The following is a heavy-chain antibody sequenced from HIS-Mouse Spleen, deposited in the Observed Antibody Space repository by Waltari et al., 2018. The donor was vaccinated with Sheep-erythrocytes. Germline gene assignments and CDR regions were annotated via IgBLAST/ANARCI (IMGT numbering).Heavy chain of an antibody. D-gene: IGHD3-3*01. CDR3: ARGPVLRFLEWLPTDAFDI. CDR1: GSSFTSYW. Sequence: EVQLVQSGAEVKKPGESLKISCKGSGSSFTSYWIGWVRQLPRKGLEWMGIIYPGDSDTRYSPSFQGQVTISADKSISTAYLQWSSLKASDTAMYYCARGPVLRFLEWLPTDAFDIWGQGTMVTVSS. J-gene: IGHJ3*02. CDR2: IYPGDSDT. V-gene: IGHV5-51*03.